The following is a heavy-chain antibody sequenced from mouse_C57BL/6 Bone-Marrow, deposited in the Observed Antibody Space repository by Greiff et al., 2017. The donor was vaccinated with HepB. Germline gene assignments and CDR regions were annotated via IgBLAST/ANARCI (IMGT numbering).Heavy chain of an antibody. CDR2: ISNGGGST. CDR3: ARQDYPFYAMDY. Sequence: EVMLVESGGGLVQPGGSLKLSCAASGFTFSDYYMYWVRQTPEKRLEWVAYISNGGGSTYYPDTVKGRFTISSDNAKNTLYLQMSRLKSEDTAMYYCARQDYPFYAMDYWGQGTSVTVAS. D-gene: IGHD2-4*01. V-gene: IGHV5-12*01. CDR1: GFTFSDYY. J-gene: IGHJ4*01.